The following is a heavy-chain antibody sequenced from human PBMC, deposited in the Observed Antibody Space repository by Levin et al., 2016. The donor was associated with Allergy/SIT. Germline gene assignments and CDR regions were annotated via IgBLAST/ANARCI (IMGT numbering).Heavy chain of an antibody. CDR2: IIPIFGTA. D-gene: IGHD6-6*01. V-gene: IGHV1-69*13. J-gene: IGHJ6*02. CDR3: ARARSSSSNYYYYYGMDV. Sequence: SVKVSCKASGGTFSSYAISWVRQAPGQGLEWMGGIIPIFGTANYAQKFQGRVTITADESTSTAYMELSSLRSEDTAVYYCARARSSSSNYYYYYGMDVWGQGTTVTVSS. CDR1: GGTFSSYA.